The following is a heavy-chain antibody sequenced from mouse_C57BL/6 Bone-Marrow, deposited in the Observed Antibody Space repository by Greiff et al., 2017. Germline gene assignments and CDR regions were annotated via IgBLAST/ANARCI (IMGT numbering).Heavy chain of an antibody. CDR3: ARDRARTGRALDY. CDR1: GYSITSGYY. V-gene: IGHV3-6*01. Sequence: EVKLMESGPGLVKPSQSLSLTCSVTGYSITSGYYWNWIRQFPGNKLEWMGYISYDGSNNYNPSLKNRISITRDTSKNQFFLKLNSVTTEDTATYYCARDRARTGRALDYWGQGTTLTVSS. D-gene: IGHD4-1*01. J-gene: IGHJ2*01. CDR2: ISYDGSN.